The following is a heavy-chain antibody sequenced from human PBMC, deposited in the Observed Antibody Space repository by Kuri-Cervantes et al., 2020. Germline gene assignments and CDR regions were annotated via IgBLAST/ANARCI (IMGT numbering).Heavy chain of an antibody. Sequence: SLMTSCAASGFIVSCNYMSLVRQAPGEGLEWVSVIYSGGSTYYADSVKGRFTISRDNSKNTLYLQMNSLRAEDTALYYCAKVVYSASPFDYWGQGTLVTVSS. V-gene: IGHV3-53*05. D-gene: IGHD2-21*01. CDR1: GFIVSCNY. CDR2: IYSGGST. J-gene: IGHJ4*02. CDR3: AKVVYSASPFDY.